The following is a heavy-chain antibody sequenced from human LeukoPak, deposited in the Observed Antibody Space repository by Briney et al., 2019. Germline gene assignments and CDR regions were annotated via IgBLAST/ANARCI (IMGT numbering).Heavy chain of an antibody. CDR3: ARDPSGGRPDY. V-gene: IGHV3-74*03. Sequence: GGSLRLSCAASGFTFSTYWMHWVRQAPGERPVWVSRVKGDGSDTKYADSVKGRFTISRDNGENTLYLQINSLRAEDTAVYYCARDPSGGRPDYWGQGTLVTVSS. CDR2: VKGDGSDT. D-gene: IGHD3-16*01. J-gene: IGHJ4*02. CDR1: GFTFSTYW.